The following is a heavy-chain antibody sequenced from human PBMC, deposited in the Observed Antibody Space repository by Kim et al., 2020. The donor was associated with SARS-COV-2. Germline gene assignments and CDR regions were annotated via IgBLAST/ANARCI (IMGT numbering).Heavy chain of an antibody. CDR1: GYTFTSYY. CDR3: ARDLSRFVDLCGIVGASPLSNGMDV. V-gene: IGHV1-46*01. Sequence: ASVKVSCKASGYTFTSYYMHWVRQAPGQGLEWMGIINPSGGSTSYAQKFKGRVTMTRDTSTSTVYMELSSLRSEDTAVYYCARDLSRFVDLCGIVGASPLSNGMDVWGQGTTVTVSS. J-gene: IGHJ6*02. CDR2: INPSGGST. D-gene: IGHD1-26*01.